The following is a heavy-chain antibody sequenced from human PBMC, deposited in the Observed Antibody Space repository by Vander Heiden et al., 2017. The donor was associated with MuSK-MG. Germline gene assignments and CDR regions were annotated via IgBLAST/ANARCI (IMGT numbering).Heavy chain of an antibody. CDR3: VRKDLRWGGARPLDY. CDR1: GYSFPGYE. V-gene: IGHV1-2*02. J-gene: IGHJ4*02. Sequence: QVQLVQSGAEVKKPGASVKVSCKASGYSFPGYEMHWVRRAPRQGLAWMGWIYPNSSGTSYAQKFQGRVTRTMDTSISTAYMELSRLRSDDTAVYYCVRKDLRWGGARPLDYWGQGTLVTVSS. CDR2: IYPNSSGT. D-gene: IGHD1-26*01.